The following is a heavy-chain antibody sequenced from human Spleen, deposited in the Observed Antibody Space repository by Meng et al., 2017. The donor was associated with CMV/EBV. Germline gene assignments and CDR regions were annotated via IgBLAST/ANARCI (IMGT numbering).Heavy chain of an antibody. CDR1: FTRYS. V-gene: IGHV1-2*02. D-gene: IGHD2-2*01. J-gene: IGHJ4*02. Sequence: FTRYSTHRVRQAPGQGLEWMGWSNPNSGGTNYAQRFQGRVTMTRDTSISTAYMELSRLRSDDTAVYYCARAAQDVVVPAEGRNYFDYWGQGTLVTVSS. CDR3: ARAAQDVVVPAEGRNYFDY. CDR2: SNPNSGGT.